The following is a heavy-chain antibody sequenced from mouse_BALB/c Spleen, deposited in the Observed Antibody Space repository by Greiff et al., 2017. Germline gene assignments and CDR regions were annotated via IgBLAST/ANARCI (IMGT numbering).Heavy chain of an antibody. CDR3: ARKYGKTAMDY. V-gene: IGHV14-3*02. J-gene: IGHJ4*01. Sequence: EVQLQQSGAELVKPGASVKLSCTASGFNIKDTYMHWVKQRPEQGLEWIGRIDPANGNTKYDPKFQGKATITADTSSNTAYLQLSSLTSEDTAVYYCARKYGKTAMDYWGQGTSVTVSS. D-gene: IGHD2-10*02. CDR1: GFNIKDTY. CDR2: IDPANGNT.